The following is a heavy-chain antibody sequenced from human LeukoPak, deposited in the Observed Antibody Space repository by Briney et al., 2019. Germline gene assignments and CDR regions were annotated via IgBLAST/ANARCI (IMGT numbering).Heavy chain of an antibody. CDR3: ARGSIVGAYYYYGMDV. V-gene: IGHV3-21*01. CDR2: ISSSSSYI. Sequence: GGSLRLSGAASGFTFSNHAMSWVRQAPGKGLEWVSSISSSSSYIYYADSVKGRFTISRDNAKNSLYLQMNSLRAEDTAVYYCARGSIVGAYYYYGMDVWGQGTTVTVSS. D-gene: IGHD1-26*01. CDR1: GFTFSNHA. J-gene: IGHJ6*02.